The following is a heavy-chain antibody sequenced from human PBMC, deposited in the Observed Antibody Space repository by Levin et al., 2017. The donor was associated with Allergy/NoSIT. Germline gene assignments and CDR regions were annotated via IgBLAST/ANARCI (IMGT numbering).Heavy chain of an antibody. D-gene: IGHD1-26*01. Sequence: GGSLRLSCKASGSTFTSYGISWVRQAPGHGLEWMGWISAYNGNTNYAQKLQGRVTMTTDTSTSTAYMELRSLRSDDTAVYYCARDPGSYYRAYYFDYWGQGTLVTVSS. CDR3: ARDPGSYYRAYYFDY. V-gene: IGHV1-18*01. J-gene: IGHJ4*02. CDR1: GSTFTSYG. CDR2: ISAYNGNT.